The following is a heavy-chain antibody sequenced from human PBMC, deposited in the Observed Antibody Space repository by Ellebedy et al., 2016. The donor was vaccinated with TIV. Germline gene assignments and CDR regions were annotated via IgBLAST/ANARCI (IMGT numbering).Heavy chain of an antibody. D-gene: IGHD4-17*01. CDR1: GYSLTELS. CDR2: FDPEDGET. V-gene: IGHV1-24*01. J-gene: IGHJ3*02. CDR3: ATVMTTVTNDAFHI. Sequence: AASVKVSCKVSGYSLTELSMHWVRQAPGKGLEWMGGFDPEDGETIYAQKFQGRVTMTEDTSTETAYMELSSLRSEDTAVYYCATVMTTVTNDAFHIWGQGTMVTVSS.